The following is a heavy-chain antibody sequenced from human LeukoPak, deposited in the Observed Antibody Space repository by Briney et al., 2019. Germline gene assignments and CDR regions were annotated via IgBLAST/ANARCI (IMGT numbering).Heavy chain of an antibody. CDR1: GFAFDNYA. D-gene: IGHD2-8*01. J-gene: IGHJ4*02. Sequence: PGGSLRLSCTASGFAFDNYAMTWVRQAPGKGLEWVANIRSDSGGTSYADSVKGRFTTSRDNSKNTLYLEMNSLRVEDTAVYYCAKYIVQSPTRQFDYWGRGTLVTVSS. CDR2: IRSDSGGT. CDR3: AKYIVQSPTRQFDY. V-gene: IGHV3-23*01.